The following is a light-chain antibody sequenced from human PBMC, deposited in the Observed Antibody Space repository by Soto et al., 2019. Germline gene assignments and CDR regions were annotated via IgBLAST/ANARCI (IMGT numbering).Light chain of an antibody. CDR2: GAS. CDR1: QSVSSSY. CDR3: HQYNHWLTWT. Sequence: EIVLTQSPGTLSLSPGERATLSCRASQSVSSSYLAWYQQKPGQAPRLLIYGASSRATGIPDRFSGSGSGTDFTLTISRLEPEDFAVYYCHQYNHWLTWTFGQGTNVDI. J-gene: IGKJ1*01. V-gene: IGKV3-20*01.